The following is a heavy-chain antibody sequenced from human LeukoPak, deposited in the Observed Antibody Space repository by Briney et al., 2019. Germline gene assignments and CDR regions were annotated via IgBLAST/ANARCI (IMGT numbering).Heavy chain of an antibody. CDR1: GGSISRYY. Sequence: SETLSLTCTVSGGSISRYYWHWIRQPAGKGLEWIGRIYISGSTNYNPSLKSRVTMSLDMSKNQLSLELSSVTAADTAVYYCARDENTSGYVDHWGQGTLVTVSS. D-gene: IGHD3-22*01. CDR3: ARDENTSGYVDH. CDR2: IYISGST. V-gene: IGHV4-4*07. J-gene: IGHJ4*02.